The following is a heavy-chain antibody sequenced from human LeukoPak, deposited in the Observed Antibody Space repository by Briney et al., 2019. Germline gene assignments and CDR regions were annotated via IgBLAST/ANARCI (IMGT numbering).Heavy chain of an antibody. CDR1: GGSISNYY. CDR2: IHYSGRT. CDR3: ARHQDGYGDYFDF. Sequence: SETLSLTCTVSGGSISNYYWSWIRQHPGKGLEWIGYIHYSGRTKYDPSLESRVTISVDTSKNQFSLKVSSVTAPDTAIYYCARHQDGYGDYFDFWGQGILVTVSS. D-gene: IGHD5-24*01. V-gene: IGHV4-59*08. J-gene: IGHJ4*02.